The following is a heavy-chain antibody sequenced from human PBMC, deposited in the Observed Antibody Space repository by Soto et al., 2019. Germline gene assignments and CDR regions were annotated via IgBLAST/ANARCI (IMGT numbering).Heavy chain of an antibody. CDR1: GFTLSRYS. CDR3: AKEEYPGFVC. V-gene: IGHV3-48*01. CDR2: ISFGSGTI. J-gene: IGHJ4*02. Sequence: DVQLVESGRGLVQPGGSLRLSCAASGFTLSRYSMNWVRQAPGKGLEWVACISFGSGTIYYADSVKGRFTVSRDNAMNSMDLQMNCLRAEDTAVYYCAKEEYPGFVCWGQGTLVTGSS.